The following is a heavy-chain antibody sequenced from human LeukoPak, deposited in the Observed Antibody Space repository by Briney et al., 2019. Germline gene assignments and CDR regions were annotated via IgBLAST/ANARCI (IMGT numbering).Heavy chain of an antibody. CDR3: ARARILGATYYFDY. J-gene: IGHJ4*02. CDR1: GFTVSSNY. Sequence: GGSLRLSCAASGFTVSSNYMTWVRQAPGKGLEWVSVIYSGGNTYYADSVKGRFTISRDNSKNTLYFQMNSLRAEDTAVYYCARARILGATYYFDYWGQGTLVAVSS. CDR2: IYSGGNT. D-gene: IGHD1-26*01. V-gene: IGHV3-53*01.